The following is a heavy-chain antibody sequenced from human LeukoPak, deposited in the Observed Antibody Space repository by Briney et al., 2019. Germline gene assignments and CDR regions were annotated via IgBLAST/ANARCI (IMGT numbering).Heavy chain of an antibody. Sequence: GGSLRLSCAASGFTFSDYYMSWIRQAPGKGLEWVSYISSSGSTIYYADSVKGRFTISRDNSKNTLYLQMNSLRAEDTAVYYCAKEVDYDSSGYYPFDYWGQGTLVTVSS. J-gene: IGHJ4*02. V-gene: IGHV3-11*04. CDR3: AKEVDYDSSGYYPFDY. D-gene: IGHD3-22*01. CDR2: ISSSGSTI. CDR1: GFTFSDYY.